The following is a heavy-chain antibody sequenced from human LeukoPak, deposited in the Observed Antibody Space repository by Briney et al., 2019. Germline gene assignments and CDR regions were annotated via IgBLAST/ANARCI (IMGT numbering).Heavy chain of an antibody. CDR2: IYYSGST. V-gene: IGHV4-59*01. CDR1: GGSISSYY. J-gene: IGHJ6*02. D-gene: IGHD3-3*01. CDR3: ARDGGRFLEWLYPRYGMDV. Sequence: SETLSLTCTVSGGSISSYYWSWIRQPPGKGLEWIGYIYYSGSTNYNPSLKSRVTISVDTSKNQFSLKLSSVTAADTAVYYCARDGGRFLEWLYPRYGMDVWGQGTTVTASS.